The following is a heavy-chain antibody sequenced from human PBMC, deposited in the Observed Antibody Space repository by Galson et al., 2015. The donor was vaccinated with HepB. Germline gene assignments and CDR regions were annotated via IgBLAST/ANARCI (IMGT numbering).Heavy chain of an antibody. V-gene: IGHV1-2*02. CDR3: ASMRRRWGNRWVRGDFDY. CDR1: GYTFTGYY. CDR2: INPNSGGT. Sequence: SVKVSCKASGYTFTGYYMHWVRQAPGQGLEWMGWINPNSGGTNYAQKFQGRVTMTRDTSISTAYMELSRLRSDDTAVYYCASMRRRWGNRWVRGDFDYWGQGTLVTVSS. J-gene: IGHJ4*02. D-gene: IGHD3-10*01.